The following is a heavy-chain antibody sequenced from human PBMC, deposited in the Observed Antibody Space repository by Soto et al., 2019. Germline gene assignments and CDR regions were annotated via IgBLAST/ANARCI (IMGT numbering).Heavy chain of an antibody. D-gene: IGHD6-6*01. CDR2: FYPSGDTA. CDR1: GYTLTHNF. Sequence: QVQLVQSGAEVKKPGASVRVSCKASGYTLTHNFIHWVRQAPGQGLEWMGIFYPSGDTALYAQKFQGRVTMTRDTSTDTVYMGLSSLTSEDTAVYYCARERIAARLDCWGQGTLVTVSS. V-gene: IGHV1-46*01. CDR3: ARERIAARLDC. J-gene: IGHJ4*02.